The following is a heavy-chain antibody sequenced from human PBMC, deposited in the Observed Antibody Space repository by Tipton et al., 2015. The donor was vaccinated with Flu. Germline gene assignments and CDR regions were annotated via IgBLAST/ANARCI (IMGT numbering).Heavy chain of an antibody. D-gene: IGHD2-2*02. V-gene: IGHV4-59*01. Sequence: TLSLTCTVSGGSISSYYWSWIRQPPGKGLEWIGYIYYSGSTNYNPSPKSRVTISVDTSKNQFSLKLSSVTAADTAVYYCARGASYTDAYYYYYYMDVWGKGTTVTVSS. CDR2: IYYSGST. J-gene: IGHJ6*03. CDR1: GGSISSYY. CDR3: ARGASYTDAYYYYYYMDV.